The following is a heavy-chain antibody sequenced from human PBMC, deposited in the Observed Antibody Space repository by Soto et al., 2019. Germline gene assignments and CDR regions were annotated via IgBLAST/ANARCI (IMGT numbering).Heavy chain of an antibody. D-gene: IGHD2-2*01. J-gene: IGHJ4*01. V-gene: IGHV3-53*01. CDR2: IYSGGST. CDR1: GFTVSNNY. Sequence: EVQVVESGGGLIQPGGSLRLSCAASGFTVSNNYMSWVRQAPGKGLEWVSLIYSGGSTHYADSVKGRFTISRDSSKNTLHLQMNSLRVEDTAVYYGTRDPPAGHQWGHGTLVTVAS. CDR3: TRDPPAGHQ.